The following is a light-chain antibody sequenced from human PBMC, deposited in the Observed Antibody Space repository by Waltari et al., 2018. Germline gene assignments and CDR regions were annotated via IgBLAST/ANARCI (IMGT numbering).Light chain of an antibody. J-gene: IGKJ4*01. CDR2: EAS. Sequence: EIVLTQSPATLSLSPGERATLSCRASQSVSNFLAWYQQKPGQAPRILIYEASKRATGMPARFSGSGSGTDFTLTINSLEPEDFAVYYCQQRSNWPPLTFGGGTKVEIK. V-gene: IGKV3-11*01. CDR1: QSVSNF. CDR3: QQRSNWPPLT.